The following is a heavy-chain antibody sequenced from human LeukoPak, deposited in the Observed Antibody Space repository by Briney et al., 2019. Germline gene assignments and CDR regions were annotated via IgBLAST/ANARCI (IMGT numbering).Heavy chain of an antibody. CDR3: ATSSGAPGNM. D-gene: IGHD2-8*02. CDR2: INQDGSVI. V-gene: IGHV3-7*01. J-gene: IGHJ4*02. Sequence: GGSLRLSCAASGFTVSSNYTSWVRQAPGKGLEWVANINQDGSVIYYVDSVKGRFTISRDNAKNSLYLQMNSLRAEDTGVYYCATSSGAPGNMWGQGTLVTVSS. CDR1: GFTVSSNY.